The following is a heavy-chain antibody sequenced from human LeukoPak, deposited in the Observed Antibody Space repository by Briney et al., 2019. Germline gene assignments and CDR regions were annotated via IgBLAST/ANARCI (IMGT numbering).Heavy chain of an antibody. Sequence: GGSLRLSCAISGLPLSGNSFNWVRQSPGKGLEWVSSIRARRTDVLYADSVKARFTVSTDAAKRSLSLQMRSLRAEDSAVYYCTADGGNSDPWGRGTLVIVSS. CDR1: GLPLSGNS. CDR3: TADGGNSDP. J-gene: IGHJ5*02. D-gene: IGHD3-10*01. V-gene: IGHV3-21*01. CDR2: IRARRTDV.